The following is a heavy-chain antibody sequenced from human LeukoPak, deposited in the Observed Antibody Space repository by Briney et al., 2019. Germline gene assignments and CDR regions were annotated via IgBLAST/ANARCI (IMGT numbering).Heavy chain of an antibody. CDR1: GYTCTIYG. D-gene: IGHD3-10*01. V-gene: IGHV1-18*01. Sequence: SSVKLSCKASGYTCTIYGISWGRQAPGQGLEWRGLISAYNGNTNYAQNLQGRVTMTTDTSTSTAYMELRSLRSDDTAVYYCARDGTQPVLLWFGELLPNYYYYYMDVWGKGTTVTVSS. CDR3: ARDGTQPVLLWFGELLPNYYYYYMDV. J-gene: IGHJ6*03. CDR2: ISAYNGNT.